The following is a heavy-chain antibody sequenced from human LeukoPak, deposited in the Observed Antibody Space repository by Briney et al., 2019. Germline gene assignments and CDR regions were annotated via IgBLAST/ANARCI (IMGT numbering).Heavy chain of an antibody. D-gene: IGHD6-19*01. Sequence: AASVKVSCKASGYTFTSYYIHWVRQAPGQGLEWMGIINPSGGSTSYAQKLQGRVTMTRDTSTSTVYMELSSLRSEDTAVYYCARDRGAVATSTYFDYWGQGTLVTVSS. CDR1: GYTFTSYY. CDR3: ARDRGAVATSTYFDY. CDR2: INPSGGST. J-gene: IGHJ4*02. V-gene: IGHV1-46*01.